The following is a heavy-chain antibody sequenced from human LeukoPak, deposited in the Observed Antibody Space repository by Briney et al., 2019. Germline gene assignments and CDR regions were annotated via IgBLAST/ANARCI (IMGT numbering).Heavy chain of an antibody. CDR2: INHSGST. D-gene: IGHD6-13*01. J-gene: IGHJ5*02. V-gene: IGHV4-34*01. Sequence: SETLSLTCAVYGGSFSGYYWSWIRQPPGKGLEWIGEINHSGSTNYNPSLKSRVTISVGTSKNQFSLKLTSVTAADTAVYFCARAVTSSSSWYKWVNWFDPWGQGILVTVSS. CDR3: ARAVTSSSSWYKWVNWFDP. CDR1: GGSFSGYY.